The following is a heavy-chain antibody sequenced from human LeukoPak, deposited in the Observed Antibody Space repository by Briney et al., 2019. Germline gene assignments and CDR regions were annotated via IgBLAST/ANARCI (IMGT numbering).Heavy chain of an antibody. CDR1: GFTFSSYS. CDR2: LSSSSSYI. CDR3: ARSSLGLALKPIDY. Sequence: PAGSLSLSSAASGFTFSSYSMNWVRQAPGKGLEWVSSLSSSSSYIYYADSVKGRFTISRDNAKNSLYLQMNSLRAEDTAVYYCARSSLGLALKPIDYWGQGTLVTVSS. J-gene: IGHJ4*02. D-gene: IGHD3/OR15-3a*01. V-gene: IGHV3-21*01.